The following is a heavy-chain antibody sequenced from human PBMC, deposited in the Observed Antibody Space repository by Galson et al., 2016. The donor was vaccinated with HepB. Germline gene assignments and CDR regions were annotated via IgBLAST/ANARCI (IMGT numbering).Heavy chain of an antibody. V-gene: IGHV4-59*01. D-gene: IGHD3-10*01. Sequence: SETLSLTCTVSGGSISSYYWSWIRQSPGKGLEWIGYIYFSGNTNYNPSLKSRVTISADTSKNQLSLKIKSVTAVDTAVYYCARAFCYGSGSSYPCMDVWGQRTTVTVSS. CDR2: IYFSGNT. J-gene: IGHJ6*02. CDR1: GGSISSYY. CDR3: ARAFCYGSGSSYPCMDV.